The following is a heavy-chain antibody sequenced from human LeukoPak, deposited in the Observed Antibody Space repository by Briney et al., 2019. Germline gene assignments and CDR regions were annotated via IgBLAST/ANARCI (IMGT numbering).Heavy chain of an antibody. D-gene: IGHD6-6*01. Sequence: SVKVSCKASGGTFSSYAISWVRQAPGQGLEWMGGIIPIFGTANYAQKFQGRVTITTDESTSTAYMELSSLRSEDTAVYYCARFSSSPKGDYYFDYWGQGTLVTVSS. CDR1: GGTFSSYA. J-gene: IGHJ4*02. V-gene: IGHV1-69*05. CDR3: ARFSSSPKGDYYFDY. CDR2: IIPIFGTA.